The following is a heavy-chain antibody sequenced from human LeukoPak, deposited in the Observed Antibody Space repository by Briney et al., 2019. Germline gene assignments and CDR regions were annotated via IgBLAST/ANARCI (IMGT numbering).Heavy chain of an antibody. J-gene: IGHJ3*02. CDR3: ARGSRFDYVWGSYRSTAPLFDI. CDR1: GGSISSGSYY. Sequence: PSETLSLTCTVSGGSISSGSYYWSWIRQPAGKGLEWIGRIYTSGSTNYNPSLKSRVTISVDTSKNQFSLKLSSVTAADTAVYYCARGSRFDYVWGSYRSTAPLFDIWGQGTMVTVSS. V-gene: IGHV4-61*02. CDR2: IYTSGST. D-gene: IGHD3-16*02.